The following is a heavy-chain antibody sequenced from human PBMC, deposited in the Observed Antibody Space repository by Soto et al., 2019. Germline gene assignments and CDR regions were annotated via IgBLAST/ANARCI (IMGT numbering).Heavy chain of an antibody. CDR3: ASRATELSASYYGVYYYYGMDV. J-gene: IGHJ6*02. CDR1: GGTFSSYA. Sequence: QVQLVQSGAEVKKPGSSVKVSCKASGGTFSSYAISWVRQAPGQGLEWMGGIIPIFGTANYAQKFQGRGTITADEATSIAYMELSSLRSEDTAVYYCASRATELSASYYGVYYYYGMDVWGQGTTVTVSS. CDR2: IIPIFGTA. D-gene: IGHD1-26*01. V-gene: IGHV1-69*01.